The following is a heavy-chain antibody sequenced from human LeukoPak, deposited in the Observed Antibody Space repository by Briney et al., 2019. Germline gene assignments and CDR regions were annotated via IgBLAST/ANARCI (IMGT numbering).Heavy chain of an antibody. J-gene: IGHJ4*02. V-gene: IGHV5-51*01. CDR3: AREGNYSVLTGYYHYFDC. CDR1: GYSFTNYW. CDR2: IYPGDSDT. D-gene: IGHD3-9*01. Sequence: GESLKISCKGSGYSFTNYWIGWVRQMPGKGLEWMGIIYPGDSDTRYSPSFRGQVTISADKSIGTAYLQWSSLKASDTAMYYCAREGNYSVLTGYYHYFDCWGQGTLVTVSS.